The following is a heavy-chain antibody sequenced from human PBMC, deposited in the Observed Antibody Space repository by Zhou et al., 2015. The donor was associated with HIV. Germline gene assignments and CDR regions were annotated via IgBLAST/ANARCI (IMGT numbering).Heavy chain of an antibody. CDR2: ITPIFGTA. D-gene: IGHD3-10*01. V-gene: IGHV1-69*01. J-gene: IGHJ4*02. CDR3: AREGRSGPVNPFDY. Sequence: QVQLVQSGAEVKKPGSSVKVSCKASGGTFSMYAFSWVRQAPGQGLEWVGGITPIFGTANYAQKFQGRVTITADESTSTAYMDLSSLKSEDTAVYYCAREGRSGPVNPFDYWGRGTLVTVSS. CDR1: GGTFSMYA.